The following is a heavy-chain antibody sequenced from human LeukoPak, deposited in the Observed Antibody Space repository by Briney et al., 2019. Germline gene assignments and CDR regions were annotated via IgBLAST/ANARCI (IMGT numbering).Heavy chain of an antibody. V-gene: IGHV3-7*01. D-gene: IGHD5-24*01. Sequence: PGGSLRLSCAASGFTFSSYWMTWVRHVPGKGLEWVARIKQDGSEKYYVDSVKGRFTISRDNTRNSLYLQMNSLRAEDTAVYYCARPMERWRQFTHSLDYWGQGTLVTVSS. CDR1: GFTFSSYW. CDR3: ARPMERWRQFTHSLDY. J-gene: IGHJ4*02. CDR2: IKQDGSEK.